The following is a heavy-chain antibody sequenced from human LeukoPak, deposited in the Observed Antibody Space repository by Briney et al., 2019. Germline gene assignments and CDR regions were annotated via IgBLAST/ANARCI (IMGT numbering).Heavy chain of an antibody. D-gene: IGHD6-13*01. J-gene: IGHJ5*02. CDR1: GYTFTGYY. CDR2: INPNSGGT. CDR3: ARAPIAAAYWFDP. Sequence: ASVTVSCKASGYTFTGYYMHWVRQAPGQGLEWMGWINPNSGGTNYAQKFQGRVTMTRDTSISTAYMELSRLRSDDTAVYYCARAPIAAAYWFDPWGQGTLVTVSS. V-gene: IGHV1-2*02.